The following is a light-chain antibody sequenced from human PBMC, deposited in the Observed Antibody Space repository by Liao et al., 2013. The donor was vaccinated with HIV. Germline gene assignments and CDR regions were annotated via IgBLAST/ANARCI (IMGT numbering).Light chain of an antibody. Sequence: SYELTQPPSVSVSPGQTARITCSGDALPNQYAYWYQQKPGQAPMLVIYKDSERPSGIPERFSGSISGDTATLTISGTQAMDEAEYFCQAWDRSADVVFGGGTKLTVL. CDR1: ALPNQY. CDR3: QAWDRSADVV. CDR2: KDS. V-gene: IGLV3-1*01. J-gene: IGLJ2*01.